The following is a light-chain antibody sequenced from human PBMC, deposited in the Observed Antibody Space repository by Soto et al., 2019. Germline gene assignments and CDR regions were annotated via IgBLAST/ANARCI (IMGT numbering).Light chain of an antibody. CDR2: DAS. Sequence: EIGLTQSPATLSVSPGERATLSCRASQSVSSNFAWYQQKPGQAPRLLIYDASTRATGIPARFSGSGSGTEFTLTISSLQSEDFAVYYCQQYKKWPRTFGHGTKVDIK. V-gene: IGKV3-15*01. CDR3: QQYKKWPRT. J-gene: IGKJ1*01. CDR1: QSVSSN.